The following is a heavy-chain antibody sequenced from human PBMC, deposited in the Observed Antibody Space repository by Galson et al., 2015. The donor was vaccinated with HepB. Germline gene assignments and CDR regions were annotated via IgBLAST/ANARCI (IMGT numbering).Heavy chain of an antibody. CDR1: AFTFRSYG. V-gene: IGHV3-30*02. J-gene: IGHJ4*02. CDR3: AKEGPDYGSGNYADF. CDR2: IRYDGTTK. D-gene: IGHD3-10*01. Sequence: SLRLSCAASAFTFRSYGMHWVRQAPGKGLEWVAFIRYDGTTKYYADSVKGRFTLSRDNSKSTLYLQMNSLRAEDTAVYYCAKEGPDYGSGNYADFWGQGTLVTVSS.